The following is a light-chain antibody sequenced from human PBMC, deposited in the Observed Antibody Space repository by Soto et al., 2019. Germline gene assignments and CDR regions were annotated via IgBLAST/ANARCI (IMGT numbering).Light chain of an antibody. Sequence: QSALTQPASVSGSPGQSITISCTGTSSDVGCYNYVSWYQQQPGKAPKFMIYDVTNRPSGVSNRFSGSKSGNTASLTISGLQAEDEAEYYCCSYTNSNTRQIVFGTGTKLTVL. CDR2: DVT. V-gene: IGLV2-14*01. J-gene: IGLJ1*01. CDR1: SSDVGCYNY. CDR3: CSYTNSNTRQIV.